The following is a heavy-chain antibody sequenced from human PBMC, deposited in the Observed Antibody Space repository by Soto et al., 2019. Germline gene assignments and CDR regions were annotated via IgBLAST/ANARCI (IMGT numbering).Heavy chain of an antibody. J-gene: IGHJ4*02. CDR1: GYTFTSYW. CDR3: ARQGGGYVSLDY. Sequence: GESLKISCKGSGYTFTSYWIGWVRQMPGKGLEWMAIINPADSDTRYSRSFQGQVTISVDKSISTAYLHWSSLKASDTAMYYCARQGGGYVSLDYWGQGALVTVSS. CDR2: INPADSDT. D-gene: IGHD5-12*01. V-gene: IGHV5-51*01.